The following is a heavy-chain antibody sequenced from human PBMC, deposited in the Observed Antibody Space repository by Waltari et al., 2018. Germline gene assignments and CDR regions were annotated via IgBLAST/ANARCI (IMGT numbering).Heavy chain of an antibody. CDR1: GFSFLGYA. CDR3: AKGSRGYTNYFFDY. Sequence: EVQLLESAGGLVQPGGALRLSCAASGFSFLGYAMSGVRQAPGEGLEWVASISGSGATPFYADSVKGRFTIVRDNSKDTVYLQMNSLRVDDSAVYYCAKGSRGYTNYFFDYWGQGALVTVSS. V-gene: IGHV3-23*01. CDR2: ISGSGATP. J-gene: IGHJ4*02. D-gene: IGHD3-16*02.